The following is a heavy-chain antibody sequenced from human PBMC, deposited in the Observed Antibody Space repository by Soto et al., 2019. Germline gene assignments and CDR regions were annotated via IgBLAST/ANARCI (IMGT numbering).Heavy chain of an antibody. J-gene: IGHJ4*02. CDR2: ISSNSDTI. CDR3: AKDMKRGGMTTIHYFDS. V-gene: IGHV3-9*02. Sequence: DVQLVESGGGLVQPGRSLRLSCVASGFTADDYALHWVRQAPGKGLEWVSGISSNSDTIHYADSVKGRFTISKDNAKNSLVLQMNSPRPEDTAVYYCAKDMKRGGMTTIHYFDSWGQGTLVTVSS. CDR1: GFTADDYA. D-gene: IGHD4-17*01.